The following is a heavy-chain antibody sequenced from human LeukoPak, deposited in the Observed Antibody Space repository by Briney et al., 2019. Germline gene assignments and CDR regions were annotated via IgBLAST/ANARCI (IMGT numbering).Heavy chain of an antibody. CDR1: GYTFTSYD. V-gene: IGHV1-8*01. CDR3: ARSPGRLGELSP. D-gene: IGHD3-16*02. J-gene: IGHJ5*02. Sequence: GSSVKVSCKASGYTFTSYDINWVRQATGQGLEWMGWMNPNSGNTGYAQKFQGRVTMTRNTSISTAYMELSSLRSEDTAVYYCARSPGRLGELSPWGQGTLVTVSS. CDR2: MNPNSGNT.